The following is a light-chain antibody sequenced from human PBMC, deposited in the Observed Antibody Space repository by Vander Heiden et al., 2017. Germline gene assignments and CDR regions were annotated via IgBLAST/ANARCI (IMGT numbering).Light chain of an antibody. J-gene: IGLJ3*02. CDR2: GKS. CDR1: SRRSYY. V-gene: IGLV3-19*01. CDR3: NARDSSGNHWV. Sequence: SSELIHDHAVSVALGQTVRITCQGDSRRSYYASWYQQKPGQAPVLVVYGKSNRPSGIPDRFSGSSSGNTASLTITRAQAEDEADYYCNARDSSGNHWVFGGGTKLTVL.